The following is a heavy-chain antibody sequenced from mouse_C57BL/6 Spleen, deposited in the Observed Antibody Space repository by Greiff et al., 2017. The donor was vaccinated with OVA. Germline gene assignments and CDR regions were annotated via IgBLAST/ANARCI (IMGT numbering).Heavy chain of an antibody. CDR2: ISYDGSN. CDR1: GYSITSGYY. V-gene: IGHV3-6*01. J-gene: IGHJ3*01. CDR3: ARGSIYDYDAWFAY. Sequence: EVKLEESGPGLVKPSQSLSLTCSVTGYSITSGYYWNWIRQFPGNKLEWMGYISYDGSNNYNPSLKNRISITRDTSKNQFFLKLNSVTTEDTATYYCARGSIYDYDAWFAYWGQGTLVTVSA. D-gene: IGHD2-4*01.